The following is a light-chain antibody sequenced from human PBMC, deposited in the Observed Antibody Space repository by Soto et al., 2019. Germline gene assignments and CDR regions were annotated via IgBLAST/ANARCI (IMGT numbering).Light chain of an antibody. V-gene: IGKV1-8*01. CDR3: QQYYSYLRT. CDR1: QGISSY. CDR2: DAS. J-gene: IGKJ1*01. Sequence: AIRMTQSPSSFSASTGDRVTITCRASQGISSYLAWYQQKPGKATKLLIYDASTLQSGVPSRFSGSGSGTDFTLTISCLQSEDFATYYCQQYYSYLRTFGQGTKVEIK.